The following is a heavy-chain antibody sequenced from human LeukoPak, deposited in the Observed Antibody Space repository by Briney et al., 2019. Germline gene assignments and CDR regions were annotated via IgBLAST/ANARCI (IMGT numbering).Heavy chain of an antibody. CDR2: IYYSGST. Sequence: SETLSLTCTVSAGSISSYYWSWIRQPPGKGLEWIGYIYYSGSTNYNPSLKSRVTISVDTSKNQFSLKLSSVTAADTAVYYCARGTILNWFDPWGQGTLVTVSS. J-gene: IGHJ5*02. V-gene: IGHV4-59*01. D-gene: IGHD3-3*01. CDR1: AGSISSYY. CDR3: ARGTILNWFDP.